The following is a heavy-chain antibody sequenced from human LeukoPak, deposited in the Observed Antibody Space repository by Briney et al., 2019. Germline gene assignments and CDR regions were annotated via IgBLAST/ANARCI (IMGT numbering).Heavy chain of an antibody. Sequence: SETLSLTCAVYGGSFSGSYWSWIRQPPGKGLEWIGEINHSGSTNYNPSLKRRVTISVDTSKNQFSLKLSSVTAADTAVYYCARGLSPLLWFGVYSNWFDPWGQGTLVTVSS. CDR3: ARGLSPLLWFGVYSNWFDP. CDR2: INHSGST. CDR1: GGSFSGSY. D-gene: IGHD3-10*01. V-gene: IGHV4-34*01. J-gene: IGHJ5*02.